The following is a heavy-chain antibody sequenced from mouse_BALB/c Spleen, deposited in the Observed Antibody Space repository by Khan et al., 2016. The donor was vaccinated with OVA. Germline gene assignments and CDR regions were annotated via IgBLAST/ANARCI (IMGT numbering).Heavy chain of an antibody. J-gene: IGHJ3*01. Sequence: QVQLQQSGAELVKPGASVKLSCKASGYTFTSSDINWVRQRPEQGLEWIGRIFPGDGSTKYNEKFKGKATLTTDKSSSTAYMQLSRLTSEDSAVYFSARGSTMMSWFAYWGQGTLVTVSA. V-gene: IGHV1-85*01. CDR2: IFPGDGST. CDR1: GYTFTSSD. CDR3: ARGSTMMSWFAY. D-gene: IGHD2-4*01.